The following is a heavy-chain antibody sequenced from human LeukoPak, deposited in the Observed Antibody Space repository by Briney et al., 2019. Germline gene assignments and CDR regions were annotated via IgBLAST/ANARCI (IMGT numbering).Heavy chain of an antibody. V-gene: IGHV3-21*01. J-gene: IGHJ4*02. Sequence: GGSLRLSCAASGFTFSSYSMNWVRQAPGKGLEWVSSISSSSSYIYYADSVKGRFTISRDNAKNSLYLQMNSLRAEDTAVYYCARGIVGATHYTREYYFDYWGQGTLVTVSS. CDR3: ARGIVGATHYTREYYFDY. CDR2: ISSSSSYI. CDR1: GFTFSSYS. D-gene: IGHD1-26*01.